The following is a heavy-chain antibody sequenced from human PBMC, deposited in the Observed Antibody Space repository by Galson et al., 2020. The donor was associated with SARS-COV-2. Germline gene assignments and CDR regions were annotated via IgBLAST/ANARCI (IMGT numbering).Heavy chain of an antibody. CDR3: ARDIGYYYDSSGYPLDAFEI. V-gene: IGHV1-2*02. J-gene: IGHJ3*02. CDR1: AYIFIVSY. Sequence: ASSKVSCKASAYIFIVSYMHWVRQAPGHGLEWMVWLTPNSGGTHSAQNFQGRVTMTRETSISTAYMELSRLRSDDTAVYYWARDIGYYYDSSGYPLDAFEIWGQGTMVIVSS. D-gene: IGHD3-22*01. CDR2: LTPNSGGT.